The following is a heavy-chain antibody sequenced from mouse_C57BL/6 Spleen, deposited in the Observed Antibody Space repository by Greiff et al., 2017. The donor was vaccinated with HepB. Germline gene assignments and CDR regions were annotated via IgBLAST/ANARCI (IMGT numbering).Heavy chain of an antibody. Sequence: VQLQQPGAELVMPGASVKLSCKASGYTFTSYWIHWVKQRPGRGLEWIGRIDPNSGGTKYNEKFKSKATLTVDKPSSTAYMQLSSLTSEDSAVYYCARCAIYYDYDGPYFDYWGQGTTLTVSS. CDR1: GYTFTSYW. CDR3: ARCAIYYDYDGPYFDY. CDR2: IDPNSGGT. J-gene: IGHJ2*01. V-gene: IGHV1-72*01. D-gene: IGHD2-4*01.